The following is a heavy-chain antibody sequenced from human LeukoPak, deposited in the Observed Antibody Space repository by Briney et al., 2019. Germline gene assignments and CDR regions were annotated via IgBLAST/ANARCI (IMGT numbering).Heavy chain of an antibody. CDR3: LDPALFDR. CDR2: VSGSGDRT. J-gene: IGHJ4*02. CDR1: GLTFRNYD. D-gene: IGHD2-2*01. V-gene: IGHV3-23*01. Sequence: GGSLRLSCAAPGLTFRNYDMSWVRQAPGKGLEWVSSVSGSGDRTYYADSVRGRFTISRDNSKNTLYLQMNSLRAEDTAVYYCLDPALFDRWGQGTLVTVSS.